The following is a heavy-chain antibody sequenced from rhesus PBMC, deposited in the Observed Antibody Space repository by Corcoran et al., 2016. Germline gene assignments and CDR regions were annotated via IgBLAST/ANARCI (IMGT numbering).Heavy chain of an antibody. J-gene: IGHJ4*01. CDR2: INGNSGST. Sequence: QVQLQESGPGLVKPSETLSPTCAVSGASISSYWWSWIRKPPGKGLEWIGEINGNSGSTYYNPSLKSRVTISRDASKNQFSLKLSSVTAADTAVYYCARDQVAAAGRYYWGQGVLVTVSS. CDR1: GASISSYW. V-gene: IGHV4-80*01. CDR3: ARDQVAAAGRYY. D-gene: IGHD6-31*01.